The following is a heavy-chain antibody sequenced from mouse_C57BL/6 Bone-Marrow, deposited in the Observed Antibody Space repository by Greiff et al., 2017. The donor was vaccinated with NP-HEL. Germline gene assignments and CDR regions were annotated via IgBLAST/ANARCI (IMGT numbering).Heavy chain of an antibody. D-gene: IGHD2-4*01. Sequence: EVQLVESGGGLVKPGGSLKLSCAASGFTFSDYGMHWVRQAPEKGLEWVAYISSGSSTIYYADTVKGRFTISRDNAKNTLFLQMTSLRSEDTAMYYCARPGLYYDYPWFAYWGQGTLVTVSA. CDR3: ARPGLYYDYPWFAY. CDR1: GFTFSDYG. V-gene: IGHV5-17*01. CDR2: ISSGSSTI. J-gene: IGHJ3*01.